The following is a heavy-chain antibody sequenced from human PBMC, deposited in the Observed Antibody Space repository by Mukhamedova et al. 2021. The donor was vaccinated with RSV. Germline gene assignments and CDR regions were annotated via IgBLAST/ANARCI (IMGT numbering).Heavy chain of an antibody. V-gene: IGHV4-39*01. CDR2: IYYSGST. CDR3: ARHSGPPYGSGSYYFDY. J-gene: IGHJ4*02. Sequence: GLEWIGSIYYSGSTYYNPSLKSRVTISVDTSKNQFSLKLTSVTAADTAVYYCARHSGPPYGSGSYYFDYWGQGTLVTVSS. D-gene: IGHD3-10*01.